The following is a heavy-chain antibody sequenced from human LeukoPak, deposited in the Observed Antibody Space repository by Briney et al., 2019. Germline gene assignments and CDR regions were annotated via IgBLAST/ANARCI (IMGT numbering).Heavy chain of an antibody. J-gene: IGHJ4*02. V-gene: IGHV4-39*01. CDR1: GGSISSSSYY. CDR2: IYYSGTT. D-gene: IGHD6-19*01. CDR3: ATLGGGWIYYFDY. Sequence: PSETLSLTCTVSGGSISSSSYYWGWIRQPPGKGLEWIGSIYYSGTTYYNPFLKSRVTISVDTSKNQLSLKLRSVTAADTAVYYCATLGGGWIYYFDYWGQGTLVTVSS.